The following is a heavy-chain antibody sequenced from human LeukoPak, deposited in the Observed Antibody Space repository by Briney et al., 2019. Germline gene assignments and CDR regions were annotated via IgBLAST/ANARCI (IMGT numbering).Heavy chain of an antibody. J-gene: IGHJ4*02. Sequence: GGSLRLSCAAPGFTFSAYGMHWVRQAPGKGLEWVAVMSYDGRHIYYADSVKGRFTISRDSPKNTLYLQMNSLRTEDTAVYFCAKPVYDTNSGNFGIDYWGQGTLVTVSS. V-gene: IGHV3-30*18. CDR3: AKPVYDTNSGNFGIDY. CDR1: GFTFSAYG. D-gene: IGHD2-8*01. CDR2: MSYDGRHI.